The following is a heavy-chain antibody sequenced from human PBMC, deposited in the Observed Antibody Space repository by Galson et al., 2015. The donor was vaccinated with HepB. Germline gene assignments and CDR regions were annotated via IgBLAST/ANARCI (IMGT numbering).Heavy chain of an antibody. Sequence: SLRLSCAASTFIFSTYSMNWVRQAPGKGLEWVSYISSGTPTIFYADSVKGRFTISRDNAKMSLYLQLNSLRAEDTAVYYCARGIAAAGTDYWGQGTLVTVSS. CDR2: ISSGTPTI. D-gene: IGHD6-13*01. J-gene: IGHJ4*02. V-gene: IGHV3-48*04. CDR3: ARGIAAAGTDY. CDR1: TFIFSTYS.